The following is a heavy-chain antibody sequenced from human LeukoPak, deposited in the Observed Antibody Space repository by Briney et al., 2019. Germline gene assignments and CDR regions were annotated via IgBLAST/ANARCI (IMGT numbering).Heavy chain of an antibody. Sequence: ASVKVSCKASGGTFSSYPISWVRLAPGHGLEWMGWISAYNGNRKYEKKLQGRVTMTTDTATSTAYMELSSLRADDTAVYYCARDRWGVNYYQYMDVWGKGTTVTVSS. J-gene: IGHJ6*03. D-gene: IGHD3-10*01. V-gene: IGHV1-18*01. CDR3: ARDRWGVNYYQYMDV. CDR2: ISAYNGNR. CDR1: GGTFSSYP.